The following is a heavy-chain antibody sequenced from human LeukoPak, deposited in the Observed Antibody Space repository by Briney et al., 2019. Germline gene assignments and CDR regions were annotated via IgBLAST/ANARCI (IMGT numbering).Heavy chain of an antibody. CDR2: IRKRPNSYTT. J-gene: IGHJ4*02. CDR3: ARVSTTVAGSDYLDY. Sequence: GGSLRLSCAASGFTFSDHFMDWVRQAPGKGLEWVGRIRKRPNSYTTEYAASVQGRFAISRDDSKNSLYLQMNSLKTEDTAVYYCARVSTTVAGSDYLDYWGQGTQVTISS. D-gene: IGHD6-19*01. CDR1: GFTFSDHF. V-gene: IGHV3-72*01.